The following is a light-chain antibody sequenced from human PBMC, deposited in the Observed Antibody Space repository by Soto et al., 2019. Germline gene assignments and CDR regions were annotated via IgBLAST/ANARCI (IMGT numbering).Light chain of an antibody. J-gene: IGLJ2*01. CDR1: SRHSGYA. Sequence: QLALTQSPSASASLGASVKLTCTRSSRHSGYAIAWYQQQPETGPRYLMKLNGDGTHTKGDGIPDRFSGSSSGAERYLTISSLQSEDEADYYWQTWGNCIWVFGGGTKLTVL. V-gene: IGLV4-69*01. CDR2: LNGDGTH. CDR3: QTWGNCIWV.